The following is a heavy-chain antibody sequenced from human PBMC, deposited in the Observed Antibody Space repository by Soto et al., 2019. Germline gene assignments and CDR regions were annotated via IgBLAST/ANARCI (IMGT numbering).Heavy chain of an antibody. J-gene: IGHJ4*02. CDR1: GFTFISYG. CDR2: MSYDGRDK. CDR3: AKARSGSWHEGYYFDN. D-gene: IGHD2-15*01. V-gene: IGHV3-30*18. Sequence: QLGWSLRLSCAASGFTFISYGMHWVRQAPGKGLEWLAVMSYDGRDKYYADSVRGRFTISRDNSKNTVYLQLNSLRVEDTAVYYCAKARSGSWHEGYYFDNWGQGTLVTVSS.